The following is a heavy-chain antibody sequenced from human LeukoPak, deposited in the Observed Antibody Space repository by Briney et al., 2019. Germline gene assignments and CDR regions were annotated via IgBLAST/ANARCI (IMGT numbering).Heavy chain of an antibody. J-gene: IGHJ4*02. CDR1: GGSFSGYY. V-gene: IGHV4-34*01. CDR3: ARGARYVLPHY. Sequence: SETLSLTCAVYGGSFSGYYWSWIRQPPGKGLEWIGEINHSGSTNYNPSLKSRVTISVDTSKNQFSLKLSSVTAADTAVYYCARGARYVLPHYWGQGTLVTVSS. CDR2: INHSGST. D-gene: IGHD3-16*01.